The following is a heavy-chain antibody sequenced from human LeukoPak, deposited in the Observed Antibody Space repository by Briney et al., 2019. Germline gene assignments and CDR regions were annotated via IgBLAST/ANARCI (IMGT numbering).Heavy chain of an antibody. Sequence: GGSLRLSCAASGFTFSSYEMNWVRQAPGKGLEWVSYISTSGSTIYYADSVKGRFTMSRDNAKKSLHLQMNSLRAEATAIYYCARKAGYSYALGTGTAYGGQGTLVTVSS. D-gene: IGHD5-18*01. J-gene: IGHJ4*02. CDR1: GFTFSSYE. CDR2: ISTSGSTI. CDR3: ARKAGYSYALGTGTAY. V-gene: IGHV3-48*03.